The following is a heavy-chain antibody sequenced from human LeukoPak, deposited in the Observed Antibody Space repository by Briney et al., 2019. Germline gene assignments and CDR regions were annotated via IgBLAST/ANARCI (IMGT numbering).Heavy chain of an antibody. CDR3: ARVGGTNYYYYGMDV. V-gene: IGHV4-34*01. Sequence: PSETLSLTCAVYGGSFSGYYWSWIRQPPGKGLEWIGEINHSGSTNYNPSLKSQVTISVDTSKNQFSLKLSSVTAADTAVYYCARVGGTNYYYYGMDVWGQGTTVTVSS. D-gene: IGHD4-23*01. J-gene: IGHJ6*02. CDR1: GGSFSGYY. CDR2: INHSGST.